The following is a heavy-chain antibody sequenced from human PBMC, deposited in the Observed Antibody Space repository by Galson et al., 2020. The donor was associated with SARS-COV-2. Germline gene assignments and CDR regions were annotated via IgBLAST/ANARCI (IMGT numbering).Heavy chain of an antibody. D-gene: IGHD4-17*01. J-gene: IGHJ4*02. CDR2: SGGST. Sequence: GESLKISCEASGFTFRKYAMGWVRQAPGKGLEWVSASGGSTYYADSVKGRFTISRDNSKNTLYLQMNSLRAEDTAVYYCAKDYADYEVGYFDYWGQGTLVTVSS. CDR3: AKDYADYEVGYFDY. V-gene: IGHV3-23*01. CDR1: GFTFRKYA.